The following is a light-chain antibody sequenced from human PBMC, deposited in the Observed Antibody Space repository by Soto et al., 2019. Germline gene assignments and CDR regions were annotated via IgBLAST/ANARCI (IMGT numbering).Light chain of an antibody. J-gene: IGKJ1*01. CDR3: QQYNDYSWT. V-gene: IGKV1-5*03. Sequence: DIQMTQSPSTLSASVGDRVTITCRASQSISIWLAWYQQKPGKAPNLLIYKTSSLESGVPSRFSGSGSGTEFTLTISSLQPDDFATYYCQQYNDYSWTFGQGTTVEIK. CDR2: KTS. CDR1: QSISIW.